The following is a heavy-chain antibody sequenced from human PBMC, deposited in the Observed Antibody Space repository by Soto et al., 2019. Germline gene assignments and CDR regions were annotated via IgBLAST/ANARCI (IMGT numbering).Heavy chain of an antibody. V-gene: IGHV1-69*06. Sequence: QVQLVQSGAEGKKPGSSVKVSCKASGGTFSSYAISWVRQAPGQGLEWMGGIIPIFGTANYAQKFQGRVTITADKATSTAYMELSSLRSEDTAVYYCAGELAPTRGNWFDPWGQGTLVTVSS. CDR3: AGELAPTRGNWFDP. CDR1: GGTFSSYA. CDR2: IIPIFGTA. J-gene: IGHJ5*02. D-gene: IGHD6-13*01.